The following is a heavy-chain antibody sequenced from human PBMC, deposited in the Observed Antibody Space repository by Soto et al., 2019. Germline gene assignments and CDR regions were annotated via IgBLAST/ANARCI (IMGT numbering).Heavy chain of an antibody. D-gene: IGHD2-8*01. Sequence: SVKVSCKASGFTFTSSAFQWVRQARGQRLEWIGWIAVGSGYTNYAQRFQDRVTLTRDMSTATTYMELSRLTSEDTAIYYCAADATAWQQMVPSDYWGQGT. CDR2: IAVGSGYT. V-gene: IGHV1-58*01. J-gene: IGHJ4*02. CDR3: AADATAWQQMVPSDY. CDR1: GFTFTSSA.